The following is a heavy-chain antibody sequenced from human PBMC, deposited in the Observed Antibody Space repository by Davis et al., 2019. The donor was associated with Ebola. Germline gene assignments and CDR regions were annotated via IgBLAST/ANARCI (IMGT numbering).Heavy chain of an antibody. D-gene: IGHD1-26*01. J-gene: IGHJ4*02. CDR1: GYNFSSYA. CDR2: ISANNGDT. V-gene: IGHV1-18*01. CDR3: ARDLGALGFDN. Sequence: ASAKVSCKASGYNFSSYAVTWVRRAPGQGLEWMGRISANNGDTNYAQKFQGRVTMTTDTSTSTAYMELKSLTSDDTALYYCARDLGALGFDNWGQGTLVTVSS.